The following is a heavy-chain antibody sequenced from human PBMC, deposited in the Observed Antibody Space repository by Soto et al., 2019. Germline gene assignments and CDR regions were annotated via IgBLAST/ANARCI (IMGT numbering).Heavy chain of an antibody. CDR3: AKDRDDYRNYVFDY. J-gene: IGHJ4*02. V-gene: IGHV3-23*01. D-gene: IGHD4-4*01. CDR2: SSGSGSGGST. CDR1: GFTFTNYA. Sequence: EVQLLESGGGLVQPGGSLRLSCAASGFTFTNYAMTWVRQAPGKGLEWVSISSGSGSGGSTNYADTVKDRFTISRDNSKNTLYLQMNCLRVEDTAVYYCAKDRDDYRNYVFDYWGQGTLVTVSS.